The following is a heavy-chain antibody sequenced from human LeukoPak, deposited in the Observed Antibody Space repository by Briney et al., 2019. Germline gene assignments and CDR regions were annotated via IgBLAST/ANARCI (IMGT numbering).Heavy chain of an antibody. Sequence: ASVKVSCKASGYTFKSYAITWVRQAPGQGLEWMGWINPNTGDTNYAQKFQGRVTMTRDTSITTVYMEISRLTSDDTALFYCAVAPGDYWGQGTLVTVSS. D-gene: IGHD2-21*01. CDR2: INPNTGDT. V-gene: IGHV1-2*02. J-gene: IGHJ4*02. CDR3: AVAPGDY. CDR1: GYTFKSYA.